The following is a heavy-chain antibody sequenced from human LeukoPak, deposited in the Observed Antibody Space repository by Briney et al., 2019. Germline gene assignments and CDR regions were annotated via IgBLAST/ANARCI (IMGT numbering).Heavy chain of an antibody. CDR3: ARSPSLIRGATFDN. CDR2: IYPRDSDT. CDR1: GFIFSNYW. Sequence: GDSLRISCKGSGFIFSNYWTAWVRQMPGKGLEWMGIIYPRDSDTRYSPSFQGQVIISADKSTSTAYVQWSSLKASDTAMYYCARSPSLIRGATFDNWGQGTLVTVSS. V-gene: IGHV5-51*03. J-gene: IGHJ4*02. D-gene: IGHD1-26*01.